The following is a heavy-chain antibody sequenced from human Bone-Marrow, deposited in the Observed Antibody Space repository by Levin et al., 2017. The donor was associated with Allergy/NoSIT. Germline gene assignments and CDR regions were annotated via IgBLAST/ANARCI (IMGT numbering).Heavy chain of an antibody. V-gene: IGHV3-74*01. Sequence: GGSLRLSCAVSGFDLKDYWMNWVRQVPGKGPMWVSRINHDGSHTRYADSVRGRFTISRDNAKNTVFLQMHGLTAEDTAVYYCARENSNWLSGGQGSLVTVTS. CDR3: ARENSNWLS. J-gene: IGHJ4*02. D-gene: IGHD7-27*01. CDR1: GFDLKDYW. CDR2: INHDGSHT.